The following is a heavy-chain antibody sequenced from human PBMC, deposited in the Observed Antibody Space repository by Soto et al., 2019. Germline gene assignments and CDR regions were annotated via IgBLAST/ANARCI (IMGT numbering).Heavy chain of an antibody. J-gene: IGHJ5*02. Sequence: GESLKISCKGSGYSFTSYWIGWVRQMPGKGLEWMGIIYPGDSDTRYSPSFQGQVTISADKSISTAYLQWSSLKASDTAMYYCARSGGPYYYDSSGSLASNWFDPWGQGTLVTVSS. D-gene: IGHD3-22*01. CDR2: IYPGDSDT. V-gene: IGHV5-51*01. CDR3: ARSGGPYYYDSSGSLASNWFDP. CDR1: GYSFTSYW.